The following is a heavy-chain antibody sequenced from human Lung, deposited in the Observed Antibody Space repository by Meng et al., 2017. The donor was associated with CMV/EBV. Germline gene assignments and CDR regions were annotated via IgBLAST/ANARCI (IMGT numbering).Heavy chain of an antibody. CDR3: ARLYCSGGSCYTIDY. D-gene: IGHD2-15*01. V-gene: IGHV7-4-1*02. CDR2: INTNTGNP. J-gene: IGHJ4*02. CDR1: GYTFTSYA. Sequence: QGRMVQSGSELKKPGASVKVSCKASGYTFTSYAMNWVRQAPGQGLEWMGWINTNTGNPTYAQGFTGRFVFSLDTSVSTAYLQISSLKAADTAVYYCARLYCSGGSCYTIDYWGQGTLVTVSS.